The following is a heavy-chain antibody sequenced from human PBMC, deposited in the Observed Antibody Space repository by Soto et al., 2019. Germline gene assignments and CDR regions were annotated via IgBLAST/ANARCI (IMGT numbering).Heavy chain of an antibody. J-gene: IGHJ5*02. CDR2: ISGRGGGT. D-gene: IGHD3-16*01. CDR3: EKEALPDRSCPYEICYRANH. Sequence: PGGSLRLSCAASGLTFTDYPMSWVCRAAANGLGWVSAISGRGGGTSSVPTVKGRFTISRDNSNNPLYLKMNSLSDEDTDIYSCEKEALPDRSCPYEICYRANHCGKRALVTV. CDR1: GLTFTDYP. V-gene: IGHV3-23*02.